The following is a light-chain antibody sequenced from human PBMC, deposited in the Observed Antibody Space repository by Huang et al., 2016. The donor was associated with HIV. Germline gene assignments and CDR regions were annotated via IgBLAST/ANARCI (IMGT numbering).Light chain of an antibody. V-gene: IGKV4-1*01. CDR2: GAS. Sequence: DIVMTQSPDSLAVALGERVTIHCKSSQTFLHTSNNETYGAWYQQRPRQPPRLLIHGASAREGGVPERFSGTGSETDFTLTINGLRAEDVAVYFCQQYYTTPTFGGGTKVEI. CDR1: QTFLHTSNNETY. CDR3: QQYYTTPT. J-gene: IGKJ4*01.